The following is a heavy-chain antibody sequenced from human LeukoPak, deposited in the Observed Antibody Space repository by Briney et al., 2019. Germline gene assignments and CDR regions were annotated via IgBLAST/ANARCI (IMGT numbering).Heavy chain of an antibody. J-gene: IGHJ4*02. CDR2: ISGSGGST. CDR1: GFNFSIYA. CDR3: ARDWYSGSYPLDY. V-gene: IGHV3-23*01. Sequence: PGGSLRLSCAASGFNFSIYAMSWVRQAPGKGLEWVSAISGSGGSTYYADPVKGRFTISRDNSKNTLYLQMNSLRAEDTAVYYCARDWYSGSYPLDYWGQGTLVTVSS. D-gene: IGHD1-26*01.